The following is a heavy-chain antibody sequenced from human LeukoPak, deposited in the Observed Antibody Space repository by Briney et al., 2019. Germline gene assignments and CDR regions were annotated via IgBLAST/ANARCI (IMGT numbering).Heavy chain of an antibody. V-gene: IGHV3-23*01. CDR1: GFTFTNFA. D-gene: IGHD6-25*01. CDR3: AKHLYSSGGFDY. Sequence: PGGSLRLSCAASGFTFTNFAMNWVRQAPGKGLEWVSTISDSNGRTYYASSVKGRFTISRDNSKNTLYLHMNSLRADDTAVYYCAKHLYSSGGFDYWGQGTLVTVSS. J-gene: IGHJ4*02. CDR2: ISDSNGRT.